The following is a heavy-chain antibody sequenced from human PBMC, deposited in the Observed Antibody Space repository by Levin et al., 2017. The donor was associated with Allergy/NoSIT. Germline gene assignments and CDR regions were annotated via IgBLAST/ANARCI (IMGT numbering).Heavy chain of an antibody. CDR3: ARTVLSSGWTYHGMDV. Sequence: PGGSLRLSCAASGFAFKSYSMNWVRQAPGKGLEWISYISSSSSAIYYADSVRGRFTVSRDNSMNSLSLQMDSLRDEDTALYYCARTVLSSGWTYHGMDVWGPGITVSVSS. D-gene: IGHD6-19*01. CDR1: GFAFKSYS. CDR2: ISSSSSAI. V-gene: IGHV3-48*02. J-gene: IGHJ6*02.